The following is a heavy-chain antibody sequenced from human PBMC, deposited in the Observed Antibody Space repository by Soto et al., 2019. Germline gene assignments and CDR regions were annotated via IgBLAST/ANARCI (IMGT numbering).Heavy chain of an antibody. Sequence: SETLSLTCAVSGGSISSGGYSWSWIRQPPGKGMEWIGYIYHSGSTYYNTSLKSRVTISVDRSKNQFSLKLSSVTAADTAVYYCASLMSGSGSYYFDYWGQGTLVTVSS. CDR1: GGSISSGGYS. D-gene: IGHD3-10*01. J-gene: IGHJ4*02. CDR2: IYHSGST. CDR3: ASLMSGSGSYYFDY. V-gene: IGHV4-30-2*01.